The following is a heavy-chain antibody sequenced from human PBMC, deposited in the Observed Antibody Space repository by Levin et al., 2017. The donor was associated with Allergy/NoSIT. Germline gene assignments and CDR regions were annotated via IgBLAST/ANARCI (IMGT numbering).Heavy chain of an antibody. CDR1: GYTLTELS. J-gene: IGHJ4*02. Sequence: ASVKVSCKVSGYTLTELSMHWVRQAPGKGLEWMGGFDPEDGETIYAQKFQGRVTMTEDTSTDTAYMELSSLRSEDTAVYYCATGGGLPDDFWSGWYDYWGQGTLVTVSS. V-gene: IGHV1-24*01. CDR2: FDPEDGET. CDR3: ATGGGLPDDFWSGWYDY. D-gene: IGHD3-3*01.